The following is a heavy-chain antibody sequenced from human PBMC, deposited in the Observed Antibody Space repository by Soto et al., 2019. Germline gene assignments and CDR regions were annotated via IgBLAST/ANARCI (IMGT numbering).Heavy chain of an antibody. V-gene: IGHV3-15*01. J-gene: IGHJ6*03. D-gene: IGHD2-8*01. Sequence: GGSLRLSCAASGFTFSNAWMSWVRQAPGKGLEWVGRIKSKTDGGTTDYAAPVKGRFTISRDDSKNTLYLQMNSLKTEDTAVYYCTTDATRLTVKNYYYYMDVWGKGTTVTVSS. CDR3: TTDATRLTVKNYYYYMDV. CDR1: GFTFSNAW. CDR2: IKSKTDGGTT.